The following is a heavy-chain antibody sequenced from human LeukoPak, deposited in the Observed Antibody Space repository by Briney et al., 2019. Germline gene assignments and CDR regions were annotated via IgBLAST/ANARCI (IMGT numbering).Heavy chain of an antibody. CDR1: AFAFSNHA. J-gene: IGHJ4*02. D-gene: IGHD4-17*01. CDR3: ANEIRPNDY. V-gene: IGHV3-23*01. Sequence: GGSLRLSCTASAFAFSNHAMSWVRQAPGKGLEWVSSISISGGTTYYVDSVKGRFTISRENSKSTLYLQMNNLRADDTAVYYCANEIRPNDYWGQGTLVTVSS. CDR2: ISISGGTT.